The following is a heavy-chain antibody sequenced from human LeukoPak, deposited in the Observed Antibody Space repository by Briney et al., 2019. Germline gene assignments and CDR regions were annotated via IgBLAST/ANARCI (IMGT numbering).Heavy chain of an antibody. CDR2: IRLDGSEK. D-gene: IGHD2-15*01. V-gene: IGHV3-7*03. CDR1: GFTFSAYW. J-gene: IGHJ4*02. CDR3: VRGGRYSYDY. Sequence: GGSLRLSCAASGFTFSAYWMSWVRQAPGKGLGWVANIRLDGSEKYYVDSVKGRFTISRDNAKNSFSLQMNSLRADDTAVYYCVRGGRYSYDYWGRGTLVTVSS.